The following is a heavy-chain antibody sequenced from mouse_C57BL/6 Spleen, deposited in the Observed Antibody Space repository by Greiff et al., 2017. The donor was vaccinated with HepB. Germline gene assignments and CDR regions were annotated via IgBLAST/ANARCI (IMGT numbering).Heavy chain of an antibody. Sequence: QVQLQQPGAELVKPGASVKLSCKASGYTFTSYWMHWVKQRPGQGLEWIGMIHPNSGSTNYNEKFKSKATLTVDKSSSTAYMQLSSLTSEDSAVYYCARWGGTTVVSDYWGQGTTLTVSS. CDR2: IHPNSGST. V-gene: IGHV1-64*01. D-gene: IGHD1-1*01. CDR1: GYTFTSYW. J-gene: IGHJ2*01. CDR3: ARWGGTTVVSDY.